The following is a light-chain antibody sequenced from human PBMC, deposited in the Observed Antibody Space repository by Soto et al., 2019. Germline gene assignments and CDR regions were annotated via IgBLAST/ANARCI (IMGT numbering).Light chain of an antibody. J-gene: IGKJ4*01. CDR1: HGISSY. V-gene: IGKV1-8*01. Sequence: AIRMTQSPSSLSASTGDRVTITCRASHGISSYLAWYQQKPGKAPKLLIYAASTLQSGVPSRFSGSGPGTNFTLTISCLQSEDFATYYCQQYYSYPLTFGGGTKVEIK. CDR2: AAS. CDR3: QQYYSYPLT.